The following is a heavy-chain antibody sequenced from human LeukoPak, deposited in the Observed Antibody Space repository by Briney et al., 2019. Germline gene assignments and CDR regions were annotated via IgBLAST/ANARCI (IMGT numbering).Heavy chain of an antibody. Sequence: SETLSLTFTVSGGSLSSSSYYWGWVRQPPGKGVEGIGSIYYSWSTYYNPSLKSRVTISVDTSKNQFSLKLSSVTAADTAVYYCARHATTIGGFDYWGQGTLVTVSS. J-gene: IGHJ4*02. CDR1: GGSLSSSSYY. CDR3: ARHATTIGGFDY. V-gene: IGHV4-39*01. D-gene: IGHD3-22*01. CDR2: IYYSWST.